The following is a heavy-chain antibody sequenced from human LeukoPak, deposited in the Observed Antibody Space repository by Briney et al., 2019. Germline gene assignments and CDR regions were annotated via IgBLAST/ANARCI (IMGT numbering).Heavy chain of an antibody. CDR2: INPNSGGT. CDR3: ARGRVDDPRDNDAFDI. CDR1: GYTFTAYY. Sequence: GASVKVSCKTSGYTFTAYYMHWVRQAPGQGLEWMGWINPNSGGTNSAQKFQGRVTMTRDTSISTAYMELNSLRSDDTAVYYCARGRVDDPRDNDAFDIWGQGTMVTVSS. J-gene: IGHJ3*02. D-gene: IGHD2-15*01. V-gene: IGHV1-2*02.